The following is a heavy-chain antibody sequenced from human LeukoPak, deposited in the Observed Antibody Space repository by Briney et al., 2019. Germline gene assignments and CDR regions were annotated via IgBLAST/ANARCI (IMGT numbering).Heavy chain of an antibody. Sequence: GGSLRLSCAASGFVCSASYRSWVRKAPGKGREWVATIKPDGSEKYHVDSVSGRFTISRDNTSDSLLLQMNSLRVDDTAVYYCVRGGTYWTVSWGQGTLVNVS. V-gene: IGHV3-7*01. J-gene: IGHJ5*01. CDR3: VRGGTYWTVS. CDR2: IKPDGSEK. CDR1: GFVCSASY.